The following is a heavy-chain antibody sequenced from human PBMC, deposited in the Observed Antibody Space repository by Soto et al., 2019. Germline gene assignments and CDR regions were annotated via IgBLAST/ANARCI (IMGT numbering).Heavy chain of an antibody. CDR2: RDYRAKWYS. CDR1: GDDSSLNNVV. V-gene: IGHV6-1*01. D-gene: IGHD1-26*01. J-gene: IGHJ4*02. Sequence: SHADSLTCAPSGDDSSLNNVVLSSFTQSPSRCLEWLGRRDYRAKWYSDYAVSVKSRVTVNPDTAKSQFSLRMTSVTPEDTAVYFFPRDPVKREHGAISDYWGKGTPVPV. CDR3: PRDPVKREHGAISDY.